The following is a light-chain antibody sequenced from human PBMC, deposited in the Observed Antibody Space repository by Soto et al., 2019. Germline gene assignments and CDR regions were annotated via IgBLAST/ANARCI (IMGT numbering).Light chain of an antibody. CDR2: DND. Sequence: QSVLMQPPSVSAAPGQKVTISCSGSSSNIGSNYVSWYQHLPGTAPKLLIYDNDKRPSGIPDRFSGSKSGTSATLGITGLQTGDEADYYCGTWDSSLSGVVFGGGTKLTVL. V-gene: IGLV1-51*01. CDR3: GTWDSSLSGVV. J-gene: IGLJ2*01. CDR1: SSNIGSNY.